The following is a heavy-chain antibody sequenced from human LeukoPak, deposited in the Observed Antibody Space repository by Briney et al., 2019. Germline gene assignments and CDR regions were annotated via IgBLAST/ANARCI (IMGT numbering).Heavy chain of an antibody. V-gene: IGHV4-59*01. CDR1: GGSISSYY. CDR2: IYYSGST. J-gene: IGHJ4*02. Sequence: PSETLSLTCTVSGGSISSYYWSWIRQPPGKGLEWIGYIYYSGSTNYNPSLKSRVTISVDTSKNQFSLELSSVTAADTAVYYCARVKQGVVAYDYWGQGTLVTVSS. D-gene: IGHD3-22*01. CDR3: ARVKQGVVAYDY.